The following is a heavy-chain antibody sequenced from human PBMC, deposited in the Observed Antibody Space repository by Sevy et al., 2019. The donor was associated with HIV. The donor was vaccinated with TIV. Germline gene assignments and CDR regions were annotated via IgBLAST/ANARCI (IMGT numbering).Heavy chain of an antibody. D-gene: IGHD3-3*01. CDR2: IYSGANT. V-gene: IGHV3-53*01. J-gene: IGHJ6*02. CDR3: ARDKTILEGRYGMDV. CDR1: GFNVSSNY. Sequence: GGSLRLSCAASGFNVSSNYMNWIRQAPGKGLEWVSVIYSGANTYYADSVKGRFTISRDTSKNTRYLQMNSLRAEDTAVYYCARDKTILEGRYGMDVWGQGTTVTVSS.